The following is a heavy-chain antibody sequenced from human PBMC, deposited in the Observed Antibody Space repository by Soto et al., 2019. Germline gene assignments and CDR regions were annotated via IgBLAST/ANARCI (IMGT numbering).Heavy chain of an antibody. J-gene: IGHJ4*02. CDR2: INHSGSA. Sequence: SETLSLTCDVYGGSFSDYIWTWIRQTPGKGLQWIGQINHSGSANYNPSLKSRVTISVHTSSSQFSLELSSVTAADTAVYYCARGLISGSHYSGGWYYFDSWGQGTQVTVSS. CDR3: ARGLISGSHYSGGWYYFDS. V-gene: IGHV4-34*01. CDR1: GGSFSDYI. D-gene: IGHD1-26*01.